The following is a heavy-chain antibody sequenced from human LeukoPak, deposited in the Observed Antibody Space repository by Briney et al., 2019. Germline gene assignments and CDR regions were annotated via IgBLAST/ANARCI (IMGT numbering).Heavy chain of an antibody. CDR2: IYPGDSDT. CDR1: GYSFTSYW. J-gene: IGHJ5*02. D-gene: IGHD3-10*01. Sequence: GASLQISCKGSGYSFTSYWIGWVRQMPGKGLKWMGIIYPGDSDTRYSPSFQGQVTISADKSISTAYLQWSSLKASDTAMYYCARPLYYYGSGSYYTGWFDPWGQGTLVTVSS. CDR3: ARPLYYYGSGSYYTGWFDP. V-gene: IGHV5-51*01.